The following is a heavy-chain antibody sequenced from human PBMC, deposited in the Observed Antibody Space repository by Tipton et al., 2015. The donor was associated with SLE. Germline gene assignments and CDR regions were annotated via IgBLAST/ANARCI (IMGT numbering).Heavy chain of an antibody. CDR1: GYTFINFG. D-gene: IGHD6-6*01. Sequence: QSGAEVKKPGASVKVSCKAFGYTFINFGISWVRLAPGRGLEWMGWINPYNGNANYAQTFQGRVTITTDTSTRTAYMELRSLRSDDTAVFYCARDPEYVGHYDQWGQGTLVTVSS. V-gene: IGHV1-18*01. CDR2: INPYNGNA. J-gene: IGHJ4*02. CDR3: ARDPEYVGHYDQ.